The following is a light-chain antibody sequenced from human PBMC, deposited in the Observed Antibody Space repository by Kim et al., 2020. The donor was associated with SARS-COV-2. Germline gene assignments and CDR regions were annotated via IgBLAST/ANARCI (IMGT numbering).Light chain of an antibody. CDR3: SSYTGSNNLV. Sequence: GQSFSISCTGTSSDVGGYNYVSWYQQHPGKAPKLIIYDVSNRPSGVPNRFSGCKSGNTASLTVTGLQTEDEADYYCSSYTGSNNLVFGGGTQLTVL. CDR1: SSDVGGYNY. V-gene: IGLV2-8*01. J-gene: IGLJ3*02. CDR2: DVS.